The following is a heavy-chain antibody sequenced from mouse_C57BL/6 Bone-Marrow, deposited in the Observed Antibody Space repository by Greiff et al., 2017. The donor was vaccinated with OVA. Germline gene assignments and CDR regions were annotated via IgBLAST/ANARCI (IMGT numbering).Heavy chain of an antibody. D-gene: IGHD2-4*01. Sequence: VQLLQSGAELARPGASVKMSCMASGYTFTSYTLHWVHQWPGQGLDWIGYINPSSGYSTSNQKCKDKATMTADKATSTAYMQLSNLTSEDSAVYDCARVIYYDYDVAMDDWGQGTSGTVSS. J-gene: IGHJ4*01. CDR1: GYTFTSYT. CDR3: ARVIYYDYDVAMDD. CDR2: INPSSGYS. V-gene: IGHV1-4*01.